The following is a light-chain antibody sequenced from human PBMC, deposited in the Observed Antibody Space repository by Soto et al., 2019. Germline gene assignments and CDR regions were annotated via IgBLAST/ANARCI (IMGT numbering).Light chain of an antibody. Sequence: QSALTQPRSVSGSPGQSVTISFTGTSSDVGGYNYVSWYQQHPDKAPKVMIYDVTKRPSAVPDRFSGSKSDNTASLTISGLQAEDEGDYYWFSYAGGYNLAFAGGTTVTVL. CDR2: DVT. CDR3: FSYAGGYNLA. J-gene: IGLJ2*01. CDR1: SSDVGGYNY. V-gene: IGLV2-11*01.